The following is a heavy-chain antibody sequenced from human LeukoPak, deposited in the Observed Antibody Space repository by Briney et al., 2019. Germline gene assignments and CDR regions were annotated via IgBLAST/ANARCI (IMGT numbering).Heavy chain of an antibody. Sequence: SETLSLTCNVTGASISSWYWSWIRQPPGKGLEWIGDIYGSGSTNYNPSLKSRVSMSADTSKNQISLNLKFVTAADTAVYYCARDIRAARPWAPHWFDPWGQGTLVTVSS. CDR1: GASISSWY. V-gene: IGHV4-59*01. CDR3: ARDIRAARPWAPHWFDP. CDR2: IYGSGST. J-gene: IGHJ5*02. D-gene: IGHD6-6*01.